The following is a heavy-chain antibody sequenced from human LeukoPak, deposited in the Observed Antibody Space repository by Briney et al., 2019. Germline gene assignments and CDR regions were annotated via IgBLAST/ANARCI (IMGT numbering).Heavy chain of an antibody. CDR2: MNPNSGNT. V-gene: IGHV1-8*01. Sequence: ASVKVSCKASGYSFTSYDINWVRQATGQGLEWVGSMNPNSGNTNYAQKLQGRVTMTTDTSTSTAYMELSSLRSEDTAVYYCARDLTGTGTGDYWGQGTLVTVSS. CDR3: ARDLTGTGTGDY. D-gene: IGHD1-7*01. CDR1: GYSFTSYD. J-gene: IGHJ4*02.